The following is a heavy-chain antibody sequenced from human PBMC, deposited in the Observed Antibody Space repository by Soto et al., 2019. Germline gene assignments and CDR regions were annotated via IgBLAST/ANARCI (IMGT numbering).Heavy chain of an antibody. CDR3: ARGAGSGSYRGYYYYGMDV. CDR2: IIPIFGTA. V-gene: IGHV1-69*01. Sequence: QVQLVQSGAEVKKPGSSVKVSCKASGGTFSSYAISWVRQAPGQGLEWMGGIIPIFGTANYAQKVQGRVTITADESPSTAYMELRSLRSEDTAVYYCARGAGSGSYRGYYYYGMDVWGQGTTVTVSS. CDR1: GGTFSSYA. J-gene: IGHJ6*02. D-gene: IGHD3-10*01.